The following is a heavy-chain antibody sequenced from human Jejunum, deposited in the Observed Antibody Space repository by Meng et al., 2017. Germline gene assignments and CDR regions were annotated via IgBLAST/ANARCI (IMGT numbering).Heavy chain of an antibody. Sequence: GESLKISCGTSGFTFSSYWMTWVRRAPGKGLEWVANIKKDGSEKYYVDSVKGRFIISRDNARNSLYLQMNSLRAEDTAVYYCARDFPFTGSYYLGWGQGTLVTVSS. CDR1: GFTFSSYW. CDR2: IKKDGSEK. V-gene: IGHV3-7*01. CDR3: ARDFPFTGSYYLG. J-gene: IGHJ4*02. D-gene: IGHD1-26*01.